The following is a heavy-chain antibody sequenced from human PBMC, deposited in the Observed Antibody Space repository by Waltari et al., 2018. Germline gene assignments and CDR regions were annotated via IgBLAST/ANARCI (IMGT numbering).Heavy chain of an antibody. CDR1: GSSISSGYY. J-gene: IGHJ4*02. CDR2: IYHSGST. Sequence: QVQLQESGPGLVKPSETLSLTCAVSGSSISSGYYWGWIRQPPGKGLEWIGSIYHSGSTYYNPSLKSRVTISVDTSKNQFSLKLSSVTAADTAVYYCAKLLYSSLCWGQGTLVTVSS. V-gene: IGHV4-38-2*01. D-gene: IGHD6-6*01. CDR3: AKLLYSSLC.